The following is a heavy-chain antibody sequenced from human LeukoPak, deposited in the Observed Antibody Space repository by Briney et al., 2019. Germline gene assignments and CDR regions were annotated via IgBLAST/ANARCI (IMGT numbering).Heavy chain of an antibody. CDR2: ISDSGGST. Sequence: GGSLRLSCAASGFTFSSYAVSWVRQAPGKGLAWVSAISDSGGSTQYADSVKGRFIISRDNSKNTLYLQMNSLRVEDTAVYYCARGNYYDSSGYYSAFDIWGQGTVVTVSS. CDR3: ARGNYYDSSGYYSAFDI. D-gene: IGHD3-22*01. CDR1: GFTFSSYA. V-gene: IGHV3-23*01. J-gene: IGHJ3*02.